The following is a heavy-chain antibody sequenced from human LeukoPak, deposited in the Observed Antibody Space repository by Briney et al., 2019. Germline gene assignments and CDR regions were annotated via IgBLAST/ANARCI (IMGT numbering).Heavy chain of an antibody. V-gene: IGHV3-23*01. J-gene: IGHJ4*02. Sequence: PGGSLRLSCAASGXTFSSYAMSWVRRAPVKGLEWVSAISDSGGSTYYADSVRGRFTISRDNSKNTLYLQMNSLRAEDTAVYYCAREMTGGWPFDYWGQGTLVTVSS. CDR1: GXTFSSYA. CDR2: ISDSGGST. D-gene: IGHD6-19*01. CDR3: AREMTGGWPFDY.